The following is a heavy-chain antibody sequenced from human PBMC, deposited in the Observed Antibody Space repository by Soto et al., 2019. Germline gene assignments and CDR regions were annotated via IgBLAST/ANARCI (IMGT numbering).Heavy chain of an antibody. CDR1: GGSISSYY. D-gene: IGHD3-22*01. Sequence: PSETLSLTCTVSGGSISSYYWSWIRQPPGKGLEWIGYIYYSGSTDYNPSLKSRVTISVDTSKNQFSLKLSSVTAADTAVYYCAIRSFYYDSSGYYDDAFDIWGQGTMVTVSS. J-gene: IGHJ3*02. CDR2: IYYSGST. CDR3: AIRSFYYDSSGYYDDAFDI. V-gene: IGHV4-59*08.